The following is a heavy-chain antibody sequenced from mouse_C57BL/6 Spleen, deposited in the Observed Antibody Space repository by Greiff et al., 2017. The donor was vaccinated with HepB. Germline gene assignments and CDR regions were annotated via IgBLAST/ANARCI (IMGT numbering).Heavy chain of an antibody. CDR1: GYAFSSSW. V-gene: IGHV1-82*01. CDR2: IYPGDGDT. Sequence: QVQLQQSGPELVKPGASVKISCKASGYAFSSSWMNWVKQRPGKGLEWIGRIYPGDGDTNYNGKFKGKATLTADKSSSTAYMQLSSLTSEDSAVYFCARGDRIDYWGQGTTLTVSS. J-gene: IGHJ2*01. CDR3: ARGDRIDY.